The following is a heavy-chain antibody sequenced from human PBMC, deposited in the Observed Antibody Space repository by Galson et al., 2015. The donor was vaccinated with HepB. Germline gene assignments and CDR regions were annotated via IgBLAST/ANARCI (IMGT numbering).Heavy chain of an antibody. J-gene: IGHJ4*02. D-gene: IGHD5-12*01. CDR1: GFTFSTYS. CDR2: ITSSSSYI. V-gene: IGHV3-21*01. CDR3: ARDLRLRPGVVDY. Sequence: SLRLSCAVSGFTFSTYSMNWVRQAPGKGLEWVSSITSSSSYIYYADSVKGRFTISRDNAKNSLYLQLNSLTAEDTAVYYCARDLRLRPGVVDYWGQGTLVTVSS.